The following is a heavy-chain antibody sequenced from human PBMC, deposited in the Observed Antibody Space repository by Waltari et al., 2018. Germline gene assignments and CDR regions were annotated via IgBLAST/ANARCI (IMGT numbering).Heavy chain of an antibody. Sequence: QVQLQQSGPGLVKSSQTLSLTCVISGDSVSTNSAAWNWLRQSPSGGLEWLGRTYYRSYMSRLSYDYAVSVRSRLSISPDTSRNQFSLQLISVTPEDTAVYYCTREFSSTFDYWGRGTLVTVSS. CDR1: GDSVSTNSAA. CDR3: TREFSSTFDY. J-gene: IGHJ4*02. CDR2: TYYRSYMSRLSY. D-gene: IGHD6-13*01. V-gene: IGHV6-1*01.